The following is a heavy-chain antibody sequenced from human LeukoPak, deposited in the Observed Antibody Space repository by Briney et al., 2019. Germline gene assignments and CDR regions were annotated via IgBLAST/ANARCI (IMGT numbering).Heavy chain of an antibody. CDR2: MNPNSGNT. J-gene: IGHJ4*02. CDR3: ARVREDFWSGYPYYFDY. V-gene: IGHV1-8*01. CDR1: GYTFTSYD. D-gene: IGHD3-3*01. Sequence: ASVKVSCKASGYTFTSYDINWVRQATGQGLEWMGWMNPNSGNTGYAQKFQGRVTMTRNTSISTAYMELSSLRSEDTAVYYCARVREDFWSGYPYYFDYWGQGTLVTVSS.